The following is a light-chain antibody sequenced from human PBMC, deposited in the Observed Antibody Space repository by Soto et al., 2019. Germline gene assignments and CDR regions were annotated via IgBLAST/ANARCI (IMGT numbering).Light chain of an antibody. CDR3: QQYGSSVLT. V-gene: IGKV3-20*01. CDR2: DAS. J-gene: IGKJ4*01. CDR1: QSVSNSY. Sequence: EIVLTQSPGTVSLSPGERATLSCRASQSVSNSYLAWYQQKPGQAPRLLIYDASSRATGIPDRFSGSGSGTDFTFTISRLEPEDFAVYYCQQYGSSVLTFGGGTKVEIK.